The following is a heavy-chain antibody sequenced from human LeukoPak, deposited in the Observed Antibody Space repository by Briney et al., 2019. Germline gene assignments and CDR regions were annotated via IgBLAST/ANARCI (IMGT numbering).Heavy chain of an antibody. CDR2: IYYSGST. V-gene: IGHV4-59*12. D-gene: IGHD2-2*01. CDR3: AKSYCSSPSSPPYSYYYMAV. J-gene: IGHJ6*03. Sequence: SETLSLTCTVSGGSISSYYWSWIRQPPGKGLEWIGYIYYSGSTNYNPSLKSRVTISVDTSKNQFSLKLSSVTAADTAVYYCAKSYCSSPSSPPYSYYYMAVGEKGP. CDR1: GGSISSYY.